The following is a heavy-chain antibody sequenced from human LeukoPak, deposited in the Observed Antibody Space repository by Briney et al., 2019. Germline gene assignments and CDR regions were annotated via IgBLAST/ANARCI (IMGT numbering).Heavy chain of an antibody. D-gene: IGHD5-24*01. CDR2: IYYTGST. CDR3: ARVGDGYNPEPDY. Sequence: PSETLSLTCTVSGGSISSYYWSWIRQPPGKGLEWIAYIYYTGSTSYNPSLKSRVTISVDTSKNQFSLKLSSVTAADTAVYYCARVGDGYNPEPDYWGQGTLVTVSS. J-gene: IGHJ4*02. V-gene: IGHV4-59*08. CDR1: GGSISSYY.